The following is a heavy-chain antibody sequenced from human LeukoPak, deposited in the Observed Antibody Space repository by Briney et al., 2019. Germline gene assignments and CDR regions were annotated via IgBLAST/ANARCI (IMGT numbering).Heavy chain of an antibody. CDR3: ARQENIVLMVYAPGGYFDY. CDR2: LYYSGST. D-gene: IGHD2-8*01. CDR1: GYSITSGYY. Sequence: SETLSLTCTVSGYSITSGYYWGWIRQPPGKGLEWIGSLYYSGSTFYNPSLRSRVSISVDTSKNQFSLKLSSVTAADTAVYYCARQENIVLMVYAPGGYFDYWGQGTLVTVSS. V-gene: IGHV4-38-2*02. J-gene: IGHJ4*02.